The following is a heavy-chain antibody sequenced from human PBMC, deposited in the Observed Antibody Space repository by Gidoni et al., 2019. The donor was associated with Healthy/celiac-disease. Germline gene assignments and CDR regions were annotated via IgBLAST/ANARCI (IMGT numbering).Heavy chain of an antibody. D-gene: IGHD2-2*01. V-gene: IGHV3-30*18. CDR2: ISYDGSNK. CDR3: AKDENIVVVPAALDY. J-gene: IGHJ4*02. CDR1: GFTFSSYG. Sequence: QVQLVESGGGVVQPGRSLRLPCAASGFTFSSYGMHWVRQAPGKGLEWVAVISYDGSNKYYADSVKGRFTISRDNSKNTLYLQMNSLRAEDTAVYYCAKDENIVVVPAALDYWGQGTLVTVSS.